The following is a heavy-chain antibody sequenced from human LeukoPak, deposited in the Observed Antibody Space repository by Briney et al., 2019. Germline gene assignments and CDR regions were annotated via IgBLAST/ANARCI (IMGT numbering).Heavy chain of an antibody. J-gene: IGHJ6*02. CDR2: INSDGSRT. Sequence: GGSLRLSCAASGFTFSNYWTHWVRQAPGKGLVWVSRINSDGSRTSYADSVKGRFTISRDNAKNTLNLLTNSLRAEDTAVYYCAREYGAYGAGMDVWGQGTTVAVSS. V-gene: IGHV3-74*01. D-gene: IGHD4-17*01. CDR1: GFTFSNYW. CDR3: AREYGAYGAGMDV.